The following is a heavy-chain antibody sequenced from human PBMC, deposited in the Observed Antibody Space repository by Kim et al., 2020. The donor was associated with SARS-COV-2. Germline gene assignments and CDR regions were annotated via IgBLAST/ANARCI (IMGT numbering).Heavy chain of an antibody. Sequence: GGSLRLSCAASGFTFSSYAMHWVRQAPGKGLEWVALISYDGSNEYYADSVKGRVTISRDNSKSTLYLQMNSLRAEDTTVYYCASAHCSSTSCYYYYGFDVWGKGTTVTVSS. V-gene: IGHV3-30-3*01. D-gene: IGHD2-2*01. CDR1: GFTFSSYA. CDR2: ISYDGSNE. CDR3: ASAHCSSTSCYYYYGFDV. J-gene: IGHJ6*04.